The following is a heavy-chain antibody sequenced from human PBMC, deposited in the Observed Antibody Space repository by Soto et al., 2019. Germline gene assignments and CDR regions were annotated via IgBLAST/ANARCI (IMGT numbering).Heavy chain of an antibody. J-gene: IGHJ2*01. Sequence: PGGSLRLSCAASGFTFSSYSMNWVRQAPGKGLEWVSSISSSSSYIYYADSVKGRFTISRDNAKNSLYLQMNSLRAEDTAVYYCARDLYCSSTCCSKDHWYFDLWGRGTLVTVSS. CDR3: ARDLYCSSTCCSKDHWYFDL. D-gene: IGHD2-2*01. CDR1: GFTFSSYS. V-gene: IGHV3-21*01. CDR2: ISSSSSYI.